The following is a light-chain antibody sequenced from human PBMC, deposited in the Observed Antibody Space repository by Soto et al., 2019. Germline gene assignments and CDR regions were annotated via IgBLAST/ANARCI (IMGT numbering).Light chain of an antibody. CDR3: ETWDSNTRV. CDR2: LEGSGSY. Sequence: QLVLTQSSSASASLGSSVKLTCTLSSGHSSYIIAWHQQQPGKAPRYLMKLEGSGSYNKGSGVPDRFSDSSSGADRYLTISNLQSEDEADYYCETWDSNTRVFGGGTKLTV. CDR1: SGHSSYI. V-gene: IGLV4-60*03. J-gene: IGLJ3*02.